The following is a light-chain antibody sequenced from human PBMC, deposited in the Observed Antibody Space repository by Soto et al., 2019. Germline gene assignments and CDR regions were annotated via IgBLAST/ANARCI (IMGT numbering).Light chain of an antibody. CDR3: MRARQSTLS. CDR2: LGS. Sequence: DIVLTQSPLSLPVTPGEPASISCRSSQSLLHRNGYNYLDWYLQKPGQSPQLLIYLGSNRASGVPDRFSGSGSGTEFTLKISRVEAEDVGIYYCMRARQSTLSLGGGTKVELK. V-gene: IGKV2-28*01. CDR1: QSLLHRNGYNY. J-gene: IGKJ4*01.